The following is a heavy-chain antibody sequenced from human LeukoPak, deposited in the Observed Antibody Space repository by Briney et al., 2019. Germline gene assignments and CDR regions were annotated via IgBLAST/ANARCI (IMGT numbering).Heavy chain of an antibody. CDR2: IYYSGNT. D-gene: IGHD6-13*01. Sequence: PSGTLSLTCSVSGGSISSSAYYWGWIRQPPGQGLEWIGSIYYSGNTYYNPSLKSPVTISIDTSKNQFSLRLISVTAADTAVYYCARAPRVDSSSRYYFDYWGQGTLVTVSS. J-gene: IGHJ4*02. V-gene: IGHV4-39*07. CDR3: ARAPRVDSSSRYYFDY. CDR1: GGSISSSAYY.